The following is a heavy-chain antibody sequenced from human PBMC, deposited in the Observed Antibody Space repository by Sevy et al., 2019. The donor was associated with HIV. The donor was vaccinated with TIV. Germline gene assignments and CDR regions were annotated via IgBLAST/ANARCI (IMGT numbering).Heavy chain of an antibody. CDR1: GFTFSTYT. D-gene: IGHD2-15*01. CDR3: AKGDRTFYGLDV. CDR2: ISGSAGST. V-gene: IGHV3-23*01. Sequence: WGSLRPSCAASGFTFSTYTMSWVRQAPGKGLEWVSAISGSAGSTYYADLVQGRFTISRDKSKNTLYLQMNSLRAEDTAVYYCAKGDRTFYGLDVWGQGTTVTVSS. J-gene: IGHJ6*02.